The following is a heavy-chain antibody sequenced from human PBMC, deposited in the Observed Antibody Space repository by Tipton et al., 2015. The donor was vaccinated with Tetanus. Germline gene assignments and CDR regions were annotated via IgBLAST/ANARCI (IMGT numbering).Heavy chain of an antibody. D-gene: IGHD2-8*01. CDR1: GFTFSSYA. V-gene: IGHV3-30-3*01. CDR2: ISYDGSNK. CDR3: ARDPDIVLTVPDC. Sequence: SLRLSCAASGFTFSSYAMHWVRQAPGKGLEWVAVISYDGSNKYYADSVKGRFTISRDNSKNTLYLQMNSLRAEDTAVYYCARDPDIVLTVPDCWGQGTLVTVSS. J-gene: IGHJ4*02.